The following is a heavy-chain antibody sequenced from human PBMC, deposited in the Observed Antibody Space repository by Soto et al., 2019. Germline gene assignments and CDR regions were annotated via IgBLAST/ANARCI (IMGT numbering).Heavy chain of an antibody. D-gene: IGHD1-1*01. Sequence: QVQLQESGPGLVKPSQTLSLTCTVSCGSISSGGTGSYWTWIRQLPGKGLEWIGYIYYTGNTYYNPSLKSRPTISIDTSETQFSLKLPSVTAADTAVYFCASGHDAYKVRYWGQGTLVTVSS. V-gene: IGHV4-31*03. J-gene: IGHJ4*02. CDR3: ASGHDAYKVRY. CDR2: IYYTGNT. CDR1: CGSISSGGTGSY.